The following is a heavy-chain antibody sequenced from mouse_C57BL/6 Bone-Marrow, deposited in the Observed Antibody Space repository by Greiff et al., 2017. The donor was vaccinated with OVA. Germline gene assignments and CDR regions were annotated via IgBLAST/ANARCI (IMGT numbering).Heavy chain of an antibody. J-gene: IGHJ3*01. V-gene: IGHV1-82*01. CDR3: ASFYDYDWFAY. CDR1: GYAFSSSW. Sequence: LEESGPELVKPGASVKISCKASGYAFSSSWMNWVKQRPGKGLEWIGRIYPGDGDTNYNGKFKGKATLTADKSSSTAYMQLSSLTSEDSAVYFCASFYDYDWFAYWGQGTLVTVSA. CDR2: IYPGDGDT. D-gene: IGHD2-4*01.